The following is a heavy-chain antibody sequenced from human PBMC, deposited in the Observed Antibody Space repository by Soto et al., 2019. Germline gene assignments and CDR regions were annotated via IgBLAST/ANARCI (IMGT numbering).Heavy chain of an antibody. V-gene: IGHV1-46*01. Sequence: APVKVSCRPSGYNFASYCMHWVQEAPGQGLEWMGIINPSGGSTSYAQKFQGRVTMTRDTSTSTVYMELSSLRSEDTAVYYCVGEISSGDYYDYWGQGTLLTVSS. J-gene: IGHJ4*02. CDR1: GYNFASYC. CDR2: INPSGGST. D-gene: IGHD3-22*01. CDR3: VGEISSGDYYDY.